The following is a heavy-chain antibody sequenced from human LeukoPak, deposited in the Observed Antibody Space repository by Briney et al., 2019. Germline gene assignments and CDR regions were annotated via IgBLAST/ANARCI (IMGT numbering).Heavy chain of an antibody. D-gene: IGHD4-17*01. CDR1: GFTFSSYG. CDR3: ATATSYGDFDY. Sequence: PGGSLRLSCAASGFTFSSYGMHWVRKAPGKGLEWVAVISYDGSNKYYADSVKGRFTISRDNAKNSLYLQMNSLRAEDTAVYYCATATSYGDFDYWGQGTLVTVSS. CDR2: ISYDGSNK. V-gene: IGHV3-30*03. J-gene: IGHJ4*02.